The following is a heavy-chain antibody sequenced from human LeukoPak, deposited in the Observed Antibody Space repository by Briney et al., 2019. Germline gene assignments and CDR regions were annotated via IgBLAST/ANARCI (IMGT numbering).Heavy chain of an antibody. CDR1: GFTFSSYA. CDR2: ISGSGGST. J-gene: IGHJ3*02. D-gene: IGHD3-9*01. V-gene: IGHV3-23*01. CDR3: AKAYYAILTGYYAPDAFDI. Sequence: GGSLRLSCAASGFTFSSYAMSWVRQAPGKGLEWVSAISGSGGSTYYADSVKGRFTISRDNSKNTLYLQMNSLRAEDTAVYYCAKAYYAILTGYYAPDAFDIWGQGTMVTVSS.